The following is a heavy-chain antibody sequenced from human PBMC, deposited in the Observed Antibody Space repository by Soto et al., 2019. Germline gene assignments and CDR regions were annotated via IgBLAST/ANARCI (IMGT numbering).Heavy chain of an antibody. Sequence: EVYLLESGGGLVHPGGSLRLSCGGSGFTFWDYAMTWVRRAPGKGLEWVSSISGTTGKTYYADSVRGRFTISSDNSRNMLFLQMNSLTGEDTAEYYCAKGDSVYDFCIGQWGRGVQVTVSS. CDR2: ISGTTGKT. CDR1: GFTFWDYA. V-gene: IGHV3-23*01. J-gene: IGHJ4*02. D-gene: IGHD3-3*01. CDR3: AKGDSVYDFCIGQ.